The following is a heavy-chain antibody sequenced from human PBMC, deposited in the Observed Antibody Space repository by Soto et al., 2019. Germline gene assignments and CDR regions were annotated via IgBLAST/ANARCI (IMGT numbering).Heavy chain of an antibody. Sequence: ASVKVSCKASGYTFTSYGISWVRQAPGQGLEWMAWISAYNGNTNYAQQLQGRVTMTTDTSTSTAYLELRSLRSDHTAVYYSARPTHNRGSYDYWGKGTLVTSSS. CDR2: ISAYNGNT. CDR1: GYTFTSYG. V-gene: IGHV1-18*04. CDR3: ARPTHNRGSYDY. D-gene: IGHD1-26*01. J-gene: IGHJ4*02.